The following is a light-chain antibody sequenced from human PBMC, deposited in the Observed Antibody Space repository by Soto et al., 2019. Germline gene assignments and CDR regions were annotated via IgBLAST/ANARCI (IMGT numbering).Light chain of an antibody. V-gene: IGLV2-14*01. CDR3: ASYTNSSTYV. Sequence: QSVLTQPASVSGSPGQSIAISCTGTSSDVGGYSYVSWYQQQPGKAPKLVISDVSNRPSGVSDRFSGSKSGNTASLTISGLQTDDEADYYCASYTNSSTYVFGTGTKVTVL. CDR1: SSDVGGYSY. J-gene: IGLJ1*01. CDR2: DVS.